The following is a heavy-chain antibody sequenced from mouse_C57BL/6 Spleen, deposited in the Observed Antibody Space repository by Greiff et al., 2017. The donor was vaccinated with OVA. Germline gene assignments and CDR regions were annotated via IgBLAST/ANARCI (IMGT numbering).Heavy chain of an antibody. CDR1: GYAFSSYW. D-gene: IGHD2-3*01. Sequence: VQLQQSGAELVKPGASVKISCKASGYAFSSYWMNWVKQRPGKGLEWIGQIYPGDGDTNYNGKFKGKATLTADKSSSTAYMQLSSLTSEDSAVYFCARSGDGYSLYAMDYWGQGTSVTVSS. J-gene: IGHJ4*01. CDR2: IYPGDGDT. CDR3: ARSGDGYSLYAMDY. V-gene: IGHV1-80*01.